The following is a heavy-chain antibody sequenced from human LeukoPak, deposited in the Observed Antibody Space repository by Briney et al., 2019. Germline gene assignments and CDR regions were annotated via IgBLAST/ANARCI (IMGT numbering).Heavy chain of an antibody. D-gene: IGHD6-6*01. CDR3: ARHFAYSSSSYFDY. CDR2: VYYTGSI. Sequence: SETLSLTCSVSGGSVSNYYWSWIRQPPGNGLEWIGYVYYTGSIYYNPSLKSRVTMFEDKSKNQFSLRLYSVTVADTAVYYCARHFAYSSSSYFDYWGQGSLVTVSS. CDR1: GGSVSNYY. J-gene: IGHJ4*02. V-gene: IGHV4-59*08.